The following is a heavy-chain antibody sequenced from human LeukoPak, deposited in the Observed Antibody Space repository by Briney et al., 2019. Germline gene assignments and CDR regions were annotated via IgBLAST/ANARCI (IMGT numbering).Heavy chain of an antibody. Sequence: GASVKVSCKASGYSFTRHGISWVRQAPGQGLEWMGWISADNGKTNYAQNIQGRVTMTRDTSTSTAYMELRSLRSDDTAVYYCAIADAYCSGGSCYFPFDYWGQGTLVTVSS. D-gene: IGHD2-15*01. CDR3: AIADAYCSGGSCYFPFDY. CDR1: GYSFTRHG. V-gene: IGHV1-18*01. CDR2: ISADNGKT. J-gene: IGHJ4*02.